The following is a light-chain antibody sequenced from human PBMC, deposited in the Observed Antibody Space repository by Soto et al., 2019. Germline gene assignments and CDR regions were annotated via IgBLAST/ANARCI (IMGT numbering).Light chain of an antibody. CDR2: EDT. CDR3: QSYDGSNPDVV. CDR1: SGSIATNY. Sequence: NFMLTQPHSVSESPGKTVTISCTGSSGSIATNYVQWYQQRPGSAPTTVIYEDTQRPSGVPERFSGSIDSSSSSASLTISGLKTEDEADYYCQSYDGSNPDVVFGGGTKLTVL. J-gene: IGLJ2*01. V-gene: IGLV6-57*02.